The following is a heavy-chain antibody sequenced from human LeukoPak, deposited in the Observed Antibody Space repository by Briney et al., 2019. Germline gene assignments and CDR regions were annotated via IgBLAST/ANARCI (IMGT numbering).Heavy chain of an antibody. D-gene: IGHD3/OR15-3a*01. CDR3: AKEDFMASFFDY. CDR2: ISRSGSTI. Sequence: GGSLRLSCAASGFTFSSYEMNWVRQAPGKGLEWVSYISRSGSTIYYADSVKGRFTISRDNAKNSLYLQMNSLRAEDTAVYYCAKEDFMASFFDYWGQGTLVTVTS. J-gene: IGHJ4*02. CDR1: GFTFSSYE. V-gene: IGHV3-48*03.